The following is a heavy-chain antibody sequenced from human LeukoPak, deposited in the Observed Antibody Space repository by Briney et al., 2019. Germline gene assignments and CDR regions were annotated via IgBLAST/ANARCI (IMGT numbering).Heavy chain of an antibody. CDR1: GFAVSSNY. J-gene: IGHJ4*02. CDR3: ARESYNSGIDY. V-gene: IGHV3-53*01. D-gene: IGHD6-19*01. CDR2: IYSGGST. Sequence: RESLRLSCAASGFAVSSNYMSWVRQAPGKGLEWVSVIYSGGSTYYADSVKGRFTISRDNSKNTLYLQMNSLRAEDTAVYYCARESYNSGIDYWGQGTLVTVSS.